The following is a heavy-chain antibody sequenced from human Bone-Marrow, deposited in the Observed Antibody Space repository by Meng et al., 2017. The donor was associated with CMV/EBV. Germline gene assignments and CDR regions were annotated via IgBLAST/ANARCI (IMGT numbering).Heavy chain of an antibody. Sequence: GESLKISCAASGFTFSSYAMSWVRQAPGKGLEWVSSISSSSSYIYYADSLKGRFTISRDNAKNSLYLQMNSLRAEDTAVYYCARDVSRGWYYGMDVWGQGTTVTVSS. CDR1: GFTFSSYA. V-gene: IGHV3-21*01. D-gene: IGHD3-22*01. J-gene: IGHJ6*02. CDR3: ARDVSRGWYYGMDV. CDR2: ISSSSSYI.